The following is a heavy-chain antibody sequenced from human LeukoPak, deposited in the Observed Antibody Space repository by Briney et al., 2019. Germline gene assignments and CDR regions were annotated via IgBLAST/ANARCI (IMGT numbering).Heavy chain of an antibody. V-gene: IGHV3-21*01. Sequence: GSLRLSCAASGFTFSSYSMNWVRQAPGKGLEWVSSISSSSSYIYYADSVKGRFTISRDNAKNSLYLQMNSLRAEDTAVYYCASPREYDSSGLDYWGQGTLVTVSS. CDR2: ISSSSSYI. D-gene: IGHD3-22*01. CDR1: GFTFSSYS. CDR3: ASPREYDSSGLDY. J-gene: IGHJ4*02.